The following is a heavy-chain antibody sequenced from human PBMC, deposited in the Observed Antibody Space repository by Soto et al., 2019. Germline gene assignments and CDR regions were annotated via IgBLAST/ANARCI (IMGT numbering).Heavy chain of an antibody. CDR1: GFTFSNAW. CDR3: TSRWSGYYYYRMDV. CDR2: IKSKTDGGTT. J-gene: IGHJ6*02. D-gene: IGHD3-3*01. V-gene: IGHV3-15*01. Sequence: GGSLRLSCAASGFTFSNAWMSWVRQAPGKGLEWVGRIKSKTDGGTTDYAAPVKGRFTISRDDSKNTLYLQMNSLKTEDTAVYYCTSRWSGYYYYRMDVWGQGTTVTVSS.